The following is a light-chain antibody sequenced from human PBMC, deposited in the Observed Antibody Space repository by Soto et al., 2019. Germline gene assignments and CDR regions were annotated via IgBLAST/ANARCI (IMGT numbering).Light chain of an antibody. CDR3: QQHSSLPLT. CDR1: QSVSRN. J-gene: IGKJ4*01. Sequence: IVLTQSPATLSLSPGERATLSCRASQSVSRNLAWYQQKPGQAPRLLIYTASNRATGIPGRSGGSGSGTDFTLTISSLEPEDFAVYYCQQHSSLPLTFGGGTKVEIK. V-gene: IGKV3-11*01. CDR2: TAS.